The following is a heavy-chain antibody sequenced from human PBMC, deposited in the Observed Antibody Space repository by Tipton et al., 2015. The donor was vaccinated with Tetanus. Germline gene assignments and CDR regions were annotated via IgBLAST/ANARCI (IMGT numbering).Heavy chain of an antibody. V-gene: IGHV3-33*01. CDR2: IWYDGSNK. Sequence: SGFTFSSYGMHWVRQAPGKGLEWVAVIWYDGSNKYYADSVKGRFTISRDNSKNTLYLQMNSLRAEDTAVYYCARDPGAAMVFGHFDYWGQGTLVTVSS. CDR1: GFTFSSYG. D-gene: IGHD5-18*01. J-gene: IGHJ4*02. CDR3: ARDPGAAMVFGHFDY.